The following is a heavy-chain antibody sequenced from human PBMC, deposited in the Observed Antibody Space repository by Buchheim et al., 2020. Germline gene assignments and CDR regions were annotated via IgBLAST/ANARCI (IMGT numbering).Heavy chain of an antibody. CDR3: ARLSIAVAGTAIDY. J-gene: IGHJ4*02. D-gene: IGHD6-19*01. CDR2: IWYDGSNK. CDR1: GFTFSSYA. V-gene: IGHV3-33*08. Sequence: QVQLVESGGGVVQPGRSLRLSCAASGFTFSSYAMHWVRQAPGKGLEWVAVIWYDGSNKYYADSVKGRFTISRDNSKNTLYMQMNSLRAEDTAVYYCARLSIAVAGTAIDYWGQGTL.